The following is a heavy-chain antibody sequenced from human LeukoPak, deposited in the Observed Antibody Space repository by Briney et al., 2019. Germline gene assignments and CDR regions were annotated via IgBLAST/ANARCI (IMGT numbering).Heavy chain of an antibody. CDR2: ISSSSSYI. V-gene: IGHV3-21*01. D-gene: IGHD2-15*01. Sequence: GGSLRLSCAAAGFTFSSYSMNWVRQAPGKGLVWVSSISSSSSYIYYADSVKGRFTISRDNAKNSLYLQMNSLRAEDTAVYYCARACSGGSCYLDYWGQGTLVTVSS. CDR1: GFTFSSYS. J-gene: IGHJ4*02. CDR3: ARACSGGSCYLDY.